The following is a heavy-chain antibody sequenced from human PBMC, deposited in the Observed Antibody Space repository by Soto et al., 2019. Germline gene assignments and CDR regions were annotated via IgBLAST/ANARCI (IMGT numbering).Heavy chain of an antibody. CDR2: ISWNSGTI. CDR1: GFTFDDNA. D-gene: IGHD3-16*01. J-gene: IGHJ4*02. Sequence: EVQLVESGGGLVQPGRSLRLSCAASGFTFDDNAMHWVRQSPGKGLEWVSGISWNSGTIAYADSVKGRFTISRDNAKNPLYLKTNCARAGDPALFFWAKDMSFFTAGGGGIDDWGQGTLVTVSS. CDR3: AKDMSFFTAGGGGIDD. V-gene: IGHV3-9*01.